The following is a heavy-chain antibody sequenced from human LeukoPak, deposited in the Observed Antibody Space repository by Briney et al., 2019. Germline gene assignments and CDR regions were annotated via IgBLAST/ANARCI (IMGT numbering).Heavy chain of an antibody. V-gene: IGHV4-30-2*01. CDR3: ARDGFGEFNNWFDP. J-gene: IGHJ5*02. CDR1: GGSISSGGYS. CDR2: IYHSGST. D-gene: IGHD3-10*01. Sequence: SQTLSLTCAVSGGSISSGGYSWSWIRQPPGKGLEWIGYIYHSGSTYYNPSLKSRVTISVDRSKNQFSLKLSSVTAADTAVYYCARDGFGEFNNWFDPWGQGTLVTVSS.